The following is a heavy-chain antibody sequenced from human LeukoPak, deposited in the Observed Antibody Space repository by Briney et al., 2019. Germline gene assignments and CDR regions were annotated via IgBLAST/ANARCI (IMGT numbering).Heavy chain of an antibody. CDR2: IYTSGST. J-gene: IGHJ4*02. CDR3: ATSLHTYYYDSSGYSPPVPHHKFDY. V-gene: IGHV4-4*07. CDR1: GGSISSYY. D-gene: IGHD3-22*01. Sequence: SETLSLTCTVSGGSISSYYWSWIRQPAGKGLEWIGRIYTSGSTNYNPSLKSRVTISVDTSKNQFSLKLSSVTAADTAVYYCATSLHTYYYDSSGYSPPVPHHKFDYWGQGTLVTVSS.